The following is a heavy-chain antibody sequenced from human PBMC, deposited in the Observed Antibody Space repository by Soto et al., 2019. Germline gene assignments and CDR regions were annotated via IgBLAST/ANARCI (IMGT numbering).Heavy chain of an antibody. D-gene: IGHD3-3*01. J-gene: IGHJ6*02. Sequence: QVQLVQSGAEVKKPGASVKVACKASGYTFTSYGISWVRQAPGQGLAWMVWISAYNGNTNYAQKLQGRVTMNTDTSTSTAYMELRSQRSDENVVYYCARDPYYDFWSGFARDYYYYDMDVWGQGNTVTVSS. V-gene: IGHV1-18*01. CDR3: ARDPYYDFWSGFARDYYYYDMDV. CDR1: GYTFTSYG. CDR2: ISAYNGNT.